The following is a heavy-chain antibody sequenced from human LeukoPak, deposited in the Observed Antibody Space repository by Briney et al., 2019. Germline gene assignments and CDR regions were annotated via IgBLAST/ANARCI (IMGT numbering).Heavy chain of an antibody. CDR2: IWNDGSQK. J-gene: IGHJ4*02. CDR3: ARDSGVLRFLEWLFY. CDR1: GFTFSTYG. V-gene: IGHV3-33*01. D-gene: IGHD3-3*01. Sequence: GSLRLSCAASGFTFSTYGMHWVRQAPGKALEWVAVIWNDGSQKYYADSVKGRFTISRDNAKNSLYLQMNSLRDEDTAVYYCARDSGVLRFLEWLFYWGQGTLVTVSS.